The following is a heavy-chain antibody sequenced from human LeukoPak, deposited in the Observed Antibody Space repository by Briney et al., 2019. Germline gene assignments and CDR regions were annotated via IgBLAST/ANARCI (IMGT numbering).Heavy chain of an antibody. J-gene: IGHJ4*02. CDR3: ARYSMGSSWHFDY. CDR1: GGSISSYY. D-gene: IGHD6-13*01. CDR2: IYYSGST. Sequence: PSETLSLTCTVSGGSISSYYWSWIRQPPGKGLEGFGHIYYSGSTNYNPSLKSRVTISVDTSKNQFSLKLSSVTAADTAVYYCARYSMGSSWHFDYWGQGTLVTVSS. V-gene: IGHV4-59*08.